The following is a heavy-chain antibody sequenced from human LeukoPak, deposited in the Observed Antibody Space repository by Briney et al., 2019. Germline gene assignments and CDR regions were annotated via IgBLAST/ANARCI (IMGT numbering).Heavy chain of an antibody. D-gene: IGHD2-2*01. J-gene: IGHJ4*02. V-gene: IGHV4-59*01. Sequence: PSETLSLTCTVSGGSISRYYWSWIRQPPGKGLEWIGYIYYSGSTNYNPSLKSRVTMSVDTSKNQFSLKLSSVTAADTAVYYCARGADIVVVPAAPKAFDYWGQGTLVTVSS. CDR3: ARGADIVVVPAAPKAFDY. CDR1: GGSISRYY. CDR2: IYYSGST.